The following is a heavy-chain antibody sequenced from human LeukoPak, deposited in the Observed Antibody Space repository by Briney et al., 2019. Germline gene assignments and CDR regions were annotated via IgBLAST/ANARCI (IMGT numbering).Heavy chain of an antibody. CDR1: GFRFSNAW. CDR3: TTCTGGSCYSDY. D-gene: IGHD2-15*01. CDR2: IKSKTTGEKT. V-gene: IGHV3-15*01. Sequence: PGGSLRLSCAASGFRFSNAWMGWVRQAPGKGLEWVGRIKSKTTGEKTDCAARVKGRVTISRDDPKNTLYLQMNSLKIEDTAVYYCTTCTGGSCYSDYWGQGTLVTVSS. J-gene: IGHJ4*02.